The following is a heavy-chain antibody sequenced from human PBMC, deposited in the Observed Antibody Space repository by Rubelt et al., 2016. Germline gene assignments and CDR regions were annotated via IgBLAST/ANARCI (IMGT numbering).Heavy chain of an antibody. CDR2: INHRGET. CDR1: GGPFSGYY. Sequence: QVQLQQWGAGLLKPSETLSLSCAVYGGPFSGYYWSWVRQSPGKGLEWIGDINHRGETNYTPSLQSRVIISVDTSKNQFSLTLNSVTAADTAVYYCARDVVVTRLFDYWGQGILVTVSS. V-gene: IGHV4-34*01. J-gene: IGHJ4*02. CDR3: ARDVVVTRLFDY. D-gene: IGHD2-21*01.